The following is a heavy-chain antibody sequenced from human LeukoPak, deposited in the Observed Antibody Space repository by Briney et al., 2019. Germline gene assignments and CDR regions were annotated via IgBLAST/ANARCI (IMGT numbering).Heavy chain of an antibody. CDR3: ARAAQPRQNLIYYYDGMDV. V-gene: IGHV1-2*02. D-gene: IGHD2/OR15-2a*01. CDR1: GYTFTVYY. CDR2: ISPNSGGT. J-gene: IGHJ6*02. Sequence: ASVKVSCKPYGYTFTVYYMHGLRRAPGQGLEWMGWISPNSGGTNYAQKFQGRVTMTRDTSISTAYMELSRLRSDDTAVYYCARAAQPRQNLIYYYDGMDVWGQGTTVTVSS.